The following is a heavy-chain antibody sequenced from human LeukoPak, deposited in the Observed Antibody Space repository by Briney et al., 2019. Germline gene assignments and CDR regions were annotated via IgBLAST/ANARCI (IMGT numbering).Heavy chain of an antibody. CDR1: GGSISSYY. D-gene: IGHD4-17*01. J-gene: IGHJ4*02. Sequence: MASETLSLTCTVSGGSISSYYWSWIRQPPGKGLEWIGYIYYSGSTNYNPSLKSRVTISVDTSKNQFSLKLSSVTAADTAVYYCARGLNDYGDYGSPEFDYWGQGTLVTVSS. V-gene: IGHV4-59*01. CDR2: IYYSGST. CDR3: ARGLNDYGDYGSPEFDY.